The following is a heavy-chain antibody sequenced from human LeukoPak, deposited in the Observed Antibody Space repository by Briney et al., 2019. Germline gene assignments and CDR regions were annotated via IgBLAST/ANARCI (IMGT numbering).Heavy chain of an antibody. V-gene: IGHV1-18*01. CDR2: IGGYTGHT. Sequence: ASVKVSCKTSGYSFTSYGVTWVRQAPGQGLEWMGWIGGYTGHTNYVQKFQGRVTMTTDTSTSTAYMELRSLTSDDTAVYYCARDGPCSGGSCAMDGWFDPWGQGTLVTVSS. J-gene: IGHJ5*02. CDR1: GYSFTSYG. CDR3: ARDGPCSGGSCAMDGWFDP. D-gene: IGHD2-15*01.